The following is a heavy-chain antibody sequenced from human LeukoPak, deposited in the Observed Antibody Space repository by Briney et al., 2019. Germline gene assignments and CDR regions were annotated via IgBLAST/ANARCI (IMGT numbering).Heavy chain of an antibody. CDR2: IIPIFGTA. CDR3: ASGVVKGIVGIGWFDP. J-gene: IGHJ5*02. V-gene: IGHV1-69*05. Sequence: SVKVSCKASGGTFSSYAISWVRQAPGQGLEWMGGIIPIFGTANYAQKFQGRVTITTDESTSTAYMELSSLRSEDTAVYYCASGVVKGIVGIGWFDPWGQGTLVTVSS. CDR1: GGTFSSYA. D-gene: IGHD1-26*01.